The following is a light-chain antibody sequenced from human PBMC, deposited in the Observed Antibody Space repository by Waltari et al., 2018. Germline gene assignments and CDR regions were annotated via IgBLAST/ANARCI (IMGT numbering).Light chain of an antibody. Sequence: QSALTQPASVSGSPGQSITISCTGTSSAVGAYHYVSWYQHHPGKAPKLMISEFSNRPSGVSNRFSGSKSGNTASLTISGLQAEDEADYYCSSSTSSSTLVFGGGTKLTVL. V-gene: IGLV2-14*01. J-gene: IGLJ3*02. CDR1: SSAVGAYHY. CDR3: SSSTSSSTLV. CDR2: EFS.